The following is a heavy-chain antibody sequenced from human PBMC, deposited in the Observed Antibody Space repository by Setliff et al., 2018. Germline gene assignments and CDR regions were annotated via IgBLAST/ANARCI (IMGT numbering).Heavy chain of an antibody. Sequence: PGGSLRLSCAASGFTFSTYRMHWVRQAPGKGLEWVAVIWDGGGNKYHADSVKGRFTISRDNSKNTRFLQMSSLRAADTAVYYCVKGTNVVMVYTGFDHWGQGTLVTVSS. CDR3: VKGTNVVMVYTGFDH. V-gene: IGHV3-33*06. D-gene: IGHD2-8*01. CDR1: GFTFSTYR. J-gene: IGHJ4*01. CDR2: IWDGGGNK.